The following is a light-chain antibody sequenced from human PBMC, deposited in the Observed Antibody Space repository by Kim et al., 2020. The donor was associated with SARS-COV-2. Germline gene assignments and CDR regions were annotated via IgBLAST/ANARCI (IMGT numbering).Light chain of an antibody. V-gene: IGLV5-37*01. CDR3: MIWPRNAVL. CDR2: YFTDSDK. Sequence: LTCNLPSDINVGSHNVYWFQQKPGSPPRCLLYYFTDSDKGQGSGVPSRFSGSKDASANTGILLISGLQSEDEADYYCMIWPRNAVLFGGGTQLTVL. J-gene: IGLJ2*01. CDR1: SDINVGSHN.